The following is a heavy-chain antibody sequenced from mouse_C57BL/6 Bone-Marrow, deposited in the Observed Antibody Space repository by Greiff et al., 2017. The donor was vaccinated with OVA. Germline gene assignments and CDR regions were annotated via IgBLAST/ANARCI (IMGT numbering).Heavy chain of an antibody. Sequence: QVQLQQSGPELVKPGASVKISCKASGYAFSSSWMNWVKQRPGKGLEWIGRIYPGDGDTNYNGKFKGKATLTADKSSSTAYMQLSSLTSEDSAVYCCGGGYYFIWYFDVWGTGTTVTVSS. CDR2: IYPGDGDT. CDR1: GYAFSSSW. D-gene: IGHD2-3*01. V-gene: IGHV1-82*01. J-gene: IGHJ1*03. CDR3: GGGYYFIWYFDV.